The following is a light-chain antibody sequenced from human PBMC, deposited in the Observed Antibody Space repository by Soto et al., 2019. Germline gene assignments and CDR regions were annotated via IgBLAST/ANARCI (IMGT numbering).Light chain of an antibody. CDR2: GTS. J-gene: IGKJ4*01. CDR3: QQYNNWPL. V-gene: IGKV3D-15*01. Sequence: EFVLPQPPGTLSLSPGERVTLSCRASQSISNNHLAWYQQKPGQAPRLLIHGTSNRASGIPARFSGSGSGTEFTLTISSLQSEDFAVYYCQQYNNWPLFGGGTKVDIK. CDR1: QSISNN.